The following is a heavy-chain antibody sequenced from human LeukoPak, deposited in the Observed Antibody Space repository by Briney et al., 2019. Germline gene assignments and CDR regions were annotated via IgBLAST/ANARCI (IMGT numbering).Heavy chain of an antibody. CDR3: ARGVAAAGPTPLYYFDY. J-gene: IGHJ4*02. Sequence: ASVKVSCKASGGTFSSYAISWVRQAPGQGLEWMGGIIPIFGTANYAQKFQGRVTITADESTSTAYMELSSLRSEDTAVYYCARGVAAAGPTPLYYFDYWGQGTLVTVSS. D-gene: IGHD6-13*01. CDR2: IIPIFGTA. CDR1: GGTFSSYA. V-gene: IGHV1-69*01.